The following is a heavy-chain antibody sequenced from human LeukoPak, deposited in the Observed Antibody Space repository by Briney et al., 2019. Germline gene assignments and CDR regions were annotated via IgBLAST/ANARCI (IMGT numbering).Heavy chain of an antibody. CDR1: GYTFTSYD. J-gene: IGHJ2*01. Sequence: ASVKVSCKASGYTFTSYDISWVRQATGQGLEWMGWMNPISGNTGYAQKFQGRVTMTRSTSISTAYMELSSLRSEDTAVYYCARPYCSGGGCLRYFDLWGRGTLITVSS. V-gene: IGHV1-8*01. CDR2: MNPISGNT. D-gene: IGHD2-15*01. CDR3: ARPYCSGGGCLRYFDL.